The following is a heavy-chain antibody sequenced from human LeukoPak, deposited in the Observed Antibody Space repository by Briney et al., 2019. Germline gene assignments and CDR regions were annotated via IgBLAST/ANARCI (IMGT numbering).Heavy chain of an antibody. CDR3: ARGSTMMTTWPEF. V-gene: IGHV3-33*01. D-gene: IGHD3-22*01. CDR1: GFTFSSYG. Sequence: PGRSLRLSCATSGFTFSSYGIHWVRQAPGKGLEWVAVIWYDEENTYYGDSVKGRFTISRDNSKKTLYLQMNSLRAEDTAVYYCARGSTMMTTWPEFWGQGTLATVSS. J-gene: IGHJ4*02. CDR2: IWYDEENT.